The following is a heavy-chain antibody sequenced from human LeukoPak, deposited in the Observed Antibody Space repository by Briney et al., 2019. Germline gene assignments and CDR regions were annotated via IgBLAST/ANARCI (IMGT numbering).Heavy chain of an antibody. V-gene: IGHV3-23*01. J-gene: IGHJ4*02. D-gene: IGHD2-2*01. Sequence: GGSLRLSCAASGFTFGSYAMSWVRQAPGKGLQWVSAISGGGGSTYYADSVKGRFTISRDNSKNTLDLQMNSLRAEDAAVYYCAKNGFHCTSTSCYSTSNYFDYWGQGTLVTVSS. CDR3: AKNGFHCTSTSCYSTSNYFDY. CDR2: ISGGGGST. CDR1: GFTFGSYA.